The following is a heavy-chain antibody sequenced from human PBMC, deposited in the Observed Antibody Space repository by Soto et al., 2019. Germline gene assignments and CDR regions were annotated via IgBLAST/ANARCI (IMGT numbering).Heavy chain of an antibody. D-gene: IGHD2-2*01. CDR2: IIPIFGTA. CDR1: GCTFSSYA. CDR3: ARDSGQGASTPEY. Sequence: SVKVSCKASGCTFSSYAISWVRQAPGQGLEWMGGIIPIFGTANYAQKFQGRVTITADESTSTAYMELSSLRSEDTAVYYCARDSGQGASTPEYWGQGTLVTVSS. J-gene: IGHJ4*02. V-gene: IGHV1-69*13.